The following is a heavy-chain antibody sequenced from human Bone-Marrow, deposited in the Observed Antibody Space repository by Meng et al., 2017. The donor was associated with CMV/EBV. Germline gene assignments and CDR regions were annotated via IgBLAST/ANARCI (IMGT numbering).Heavy chain of an antibody. J-gene: IGHJ6*02. CDR1: GFTFDDYA. V-gene: IGHV3-9*01. D-gene: IGHD2-2*01. CDR2: ISWNSGSI. CDR3: ARVSLGYCSSTSCYLASWGYYYYYGMDV. Sequence: SLKISCAASGFTFDDYAMHWVRQGPGKGLEWVSGISWNSGSIGYADSVKGRFTISRDNAKNSLYLQMNSLRAEDTAVYYCARVSLGYCSSTSCYLASWGYYYYYGMDVWGQGTTVTVSS.